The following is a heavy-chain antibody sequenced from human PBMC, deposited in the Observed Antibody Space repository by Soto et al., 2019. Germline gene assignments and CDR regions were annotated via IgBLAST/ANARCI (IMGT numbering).Heavy chain of an antibody. V-gene: IGHV1-18*01. J-gene: IGHJ6*02. CDR1: GYTFTSYG. CDR3: ARARGSGSYYNSPYGMDV. Sequence: QVPLVQSGAEVKKPGASVKVSCKASGYTFTSYGISWVRQAPGQGLEWMGWISAYNGNTNYAQKLQGRVTMTTDTSTSTAYMELRSLRSDDTAVYYCARARGSGSYYNSPYGMDVWGQGTTVTVSS. D-gene: IGHD3-10*01. CDR2: ISAYNGNT.